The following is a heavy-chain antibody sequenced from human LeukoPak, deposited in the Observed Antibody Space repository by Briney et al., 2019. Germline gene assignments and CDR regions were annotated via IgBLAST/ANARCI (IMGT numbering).Heavy chain of an antibody. J-gene: IGHJ4*02. D-gene: IGHD3-10*01. CDR1: GGSISSYY. V-gene: IGHV4-59*01. Sequence: PSETLSLTCTVSGGSISSYYWSWIRQPPGKGLEWIGYIYYSGSTNYNPSPKSRVTISVDTSKNQFSLKLSSVTAADTAVYYCARDELSDYYGSGSYVYWGQGTLVTVSS. CDR3: ARDELSDYYGSGSYVY. CDR2: IYYSGST.